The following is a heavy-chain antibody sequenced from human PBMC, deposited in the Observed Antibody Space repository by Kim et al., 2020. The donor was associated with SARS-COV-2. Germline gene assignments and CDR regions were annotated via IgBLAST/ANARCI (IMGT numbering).Heavy chain of an antibody. CDR2: ST. J-gene: IGHJ5*02. Sequence: STNYTPSLKSRVTISVDTSKNQFSLKLSSVTAADTAVYYCAREATSWFDPWGQGTLVTVSS. D-gene: IGHD1-1*01. CDR3: AREATSWFDP. V-gene: IGHV4-34*01.